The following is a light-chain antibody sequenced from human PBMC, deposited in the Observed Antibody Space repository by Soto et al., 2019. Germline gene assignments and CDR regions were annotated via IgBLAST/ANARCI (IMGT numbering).Light chain of an antibody. CDR2: GAS. V-gene: IGKV3-20*01. J-gene: IGKJ2*01. Sequence: EIVLTQSPGTLSLSPGERATLFCRASQSFTTSQLAWYQQRPGQAPRVLIFGASRRATGIPDRFSGSGSGTDFTLTISSLQSEDLAVYYCQHYLDWPVYTFGQGTKLEIK. CDR3: QHYLDWPVYT. CDR1: QSFTTSQ.